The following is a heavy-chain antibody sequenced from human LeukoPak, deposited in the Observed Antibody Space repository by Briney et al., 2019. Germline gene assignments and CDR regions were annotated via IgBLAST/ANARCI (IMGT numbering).Heavy chain of an antibody. Sequence: ASVTVSCTASGYTFTSYGITWVRRAPGQGLEWMGWISIYNGNTNYVQKLQGRVTMTTGTSTSTAYMELRSLRFDDTAVYYCARAVVYDNVWGSYPTDYWGQGTLVTVSS. CDR1: GYTFTSYG. V-gene: IGHV1-18*01. J-gene: IGHJ4*02. D-gene: IGHD3-16*01. CDR3: ARAVVYDNVWGSYPTDY. CDR2: ISIYNGNT.